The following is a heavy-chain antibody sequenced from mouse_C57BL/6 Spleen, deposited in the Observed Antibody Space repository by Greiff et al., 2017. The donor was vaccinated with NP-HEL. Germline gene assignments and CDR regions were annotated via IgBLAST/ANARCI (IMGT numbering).Heavy chain of an antibody. V-gene: IGHV2-2*01. J-gene: IGHJ1*03. CDR1: GFSLTSYG. CDR2: IWSGGST. CDR3: ATIYYYGSSYFWYFDV. D-gene: IGHD1-1*01. Sequence: VQLQESGPGLVQPSQSLSITCTVSGFSLTSYGVHWVRQSPGKGLEWLGVIWSGGSTDYNAAFISRLSISKDNSKSQVFFKMNSLQADDTAIYYCATIYYYGSSYFWYFDVWGTGTTVTVSS.